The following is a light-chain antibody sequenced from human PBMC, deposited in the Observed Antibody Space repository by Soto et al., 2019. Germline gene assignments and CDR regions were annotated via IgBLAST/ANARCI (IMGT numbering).Light chain of an antibody. V-gene: IGKV3-11*01. J-gene: IGKJ4*01. Sequence: IVLTQSPATLSLFPGERASLSCGAGQSVRTYVACYQQKPGQAPRLLISNASNRATGIPARFSGSGSGTDFTLTISSLEADDFAVYYSHQRSNWPRTFGGGTKVDIK. CDR2: NAS. CDR3: HQRSNWPRT. CDR1: QSVRTY.